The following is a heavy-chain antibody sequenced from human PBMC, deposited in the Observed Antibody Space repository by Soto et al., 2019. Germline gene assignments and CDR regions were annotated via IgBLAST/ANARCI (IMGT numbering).Heavy chain of an antibody. CDR1: GFNFDDYG. CDR2: ISWNSGNI. J-gene: IGHJ6*02. D-gene: IGHD3-16*01. V-gene: IGHV3-9*01. Sequence: PGGSLRLSCAAAGFNFDDYGMHWVRQAPGKGLEWVSGISWNSGNIDYADSVKGRFTISRDNAKNSLYLQMNSLRAEDTALYYCAKEGATRGELRLGEVPNYGMDVWGQGTTVTVSS. CDR3: AKEGATRGELRLGEVPNYGMDV.